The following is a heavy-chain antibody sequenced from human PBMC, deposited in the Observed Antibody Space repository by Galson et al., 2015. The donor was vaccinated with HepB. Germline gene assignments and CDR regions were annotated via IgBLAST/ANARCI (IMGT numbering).Heavy chain of an antibody. Sequence: SLRLSCAASAFTFSDYYMSWIRQAPGKGLEWISYISSGGSTIYYADSVKGRFTISRDNAKNSLYLQMNSLRAEDTAVYFCARDYDFWSGFDHSNAFDIWGQGTMVTVSS. V-gene: IGHV3-11*01. CDR1: AFTFSDYY. J-gene: IGHJ3*02. CDR3: ARDYDFWSGFDHSNAFDI. D-gene: IGHD3-3*01. CDR2: ISSGGSTI.